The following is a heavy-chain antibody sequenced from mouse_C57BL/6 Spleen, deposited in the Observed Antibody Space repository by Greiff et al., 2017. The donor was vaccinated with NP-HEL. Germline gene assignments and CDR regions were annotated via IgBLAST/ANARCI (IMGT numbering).Heavy chain of an antibody. CDR1: GFTFSSYA. Sequence: EVKLVESGEGLVKPGGSLKLSCAASGFTFSSYAMSWVRQTPEKRLEWVAYISSGGDYIYYADTVKGRFTISRDNARNTLYLQMSSLKSEDTAMYYCTREYDLYAMDYWGQGTSVTVSS. CDR3: TREYDLYAMDY. CDR2: ISSGGDYI. J-gene: IGHJ4*01. D-gene: IGHD2-12*01. V-gene: IGHV5-9-1*02.